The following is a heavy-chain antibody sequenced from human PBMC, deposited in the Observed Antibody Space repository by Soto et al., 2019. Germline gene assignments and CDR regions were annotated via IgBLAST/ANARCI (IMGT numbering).Heavy chain of an antibody. J-gene: IGHJ3*01. CDR3: ARAPSYYDSGAFDV. V-gene: IGHV4-31*03. CDR2: IYYSGST. D-gene: IGHD3-22*01. Sequence: QVQLQESGPGLVKPSQTLSLTCTVSGGSISSGGYYWSWIRQHPGKGLEWIGYIYYSGSTYYNPSLKSRVIISVDASKNQFSLKLSSVTAADTAVYHCARAPSYYDSGAFDVWGQGTMVTVSS. CDR1: GGSISSGGYY.